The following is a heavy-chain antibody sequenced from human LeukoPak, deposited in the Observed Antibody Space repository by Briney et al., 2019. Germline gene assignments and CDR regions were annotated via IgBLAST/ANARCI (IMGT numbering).Heavy chain of an antibody. Sequence: GGSLRLSREASAFTFSSYWMSWVRQAPGKGLEWVANIKQDGSEKYYVDSVKGRFTISRDNAKNSLYLQMSSLRAEDTAVYYCARDLLDYWGQGTLVTVSS. J-gene: IGHJ4*02. D-gene: IGHD5/OR15-5a*01. CDR2: IKQDGSEK. CDR3: ARDLLDY. V-gene: IGHV3-7*01. CDR1: AFTFSSYW.